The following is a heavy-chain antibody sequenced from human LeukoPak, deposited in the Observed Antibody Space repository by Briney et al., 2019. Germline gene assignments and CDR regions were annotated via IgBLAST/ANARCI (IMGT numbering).Heavy chain of an antibody. CDR2: IYHSGST. CDR1: GGSISSSNW. V-gene: IGHV4-4*02. D-gene: IGHD1-26*01. Sequence: SGTLSLTCAVSGGSISSSNWWSWVRQPPGQGLEWIGEIYHSGSTNYNPSLKSRVTISVDKSKNQFSLKLSSVTAADTAVYYCARDGGGSWDYFDYWGQGTLVTVSS. CDR3: ARDGGGSWDYFDY. J-gene: IGHJ4*02.